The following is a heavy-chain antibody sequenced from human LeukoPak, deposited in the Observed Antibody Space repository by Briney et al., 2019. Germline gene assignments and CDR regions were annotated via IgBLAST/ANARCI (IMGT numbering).Heavy chain of an antibody. V-gene: IGHV3-48*01. CDR2: ISSSSSTI. D-gene: IGHD3-22*01. Sequence: GGSLRLSCAASGFTFSRYSMNWVRQAPGKGLEWVSYISSSSSTIYYADSVKGRFTISRDNAKNSLYLQMNSLRAEDTAVYYCASSGYSNAFDIWGQGTMVTVSS. J-gene: IGHJ3*02. CDR1: GFTFSRYS. CDR3: ASSGYSNAFDI.